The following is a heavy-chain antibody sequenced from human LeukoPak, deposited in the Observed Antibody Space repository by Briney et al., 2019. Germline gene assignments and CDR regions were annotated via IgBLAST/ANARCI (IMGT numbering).Heavy chain of an antibody. CDR3: AKDNDFWSGSFDY. CDR1: GFTFSSYA. J-gene: IGHJ4*02. D-gene: IGHD3-3*01. Sequence: PGGSLRLSCAASGFTFSSYAMTGVRLAQGKGLEWVSGITGSGGSTYYADSVKGRFTISRDNSKNTLYLQMNSLRAEDTAVYYCAKDNDFWSGSFDYWGQGTLVTVSS. CDR2: ITGSGGST. V-gene: IGHV3-23*01.